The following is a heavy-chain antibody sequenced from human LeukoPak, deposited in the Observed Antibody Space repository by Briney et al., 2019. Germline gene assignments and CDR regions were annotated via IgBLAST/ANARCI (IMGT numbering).Heavy chain of an antibody. J-gene: IGHJ4*02. CDR1: GGTFSSYA. Sequence: ASVKVSCKASGGTFSSYAISWVRQAPGQRLEWIGWIVVGSGNTNYAQKFQERVTITRDMSTSTAYMELSSLRSEDTAVYYCAADPIVGATTGGDYWGQGTLVTVSS. D-gene: IGHD1-26*01. CDR3: AADPIVGATTGGDY. CDR2: IVVGSGNT. V-gene: IGHV1-58*02.